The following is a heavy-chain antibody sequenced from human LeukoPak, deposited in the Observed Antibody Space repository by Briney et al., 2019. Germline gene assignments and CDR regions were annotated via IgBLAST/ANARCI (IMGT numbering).Heavy chain of an antibody. CDR1: GGSFSGYY. CDR2: INRSGST. V-gene: IGHV4-34*01. D-gene: IGHD3-3*01. J-gene: IGHJ4*02. Sequence: SETLSLTCAVYGGSFSGYYWSWIRQPPGKGLEWIGEINRSGSTNYNPSLKSRVTISVDTSKNQFSLKLSSVTAADTAVYYCVREKRYYDFWSGYYSGFDYWGQGTLVTVSS. CDR3: VREKRYYDFWSGYYSGFDY.